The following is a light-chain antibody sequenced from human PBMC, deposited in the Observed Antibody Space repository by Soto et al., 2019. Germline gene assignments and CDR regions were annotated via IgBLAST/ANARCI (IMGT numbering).Light chain of an antibody. Sequence: AIRMTQSPSSLSASTGDGVTITCRASQGVSNYLAWYQQKPGQAPKVLIHAASTLQGGVPSRFSGSGSGTDFTLTISGLQSDDCATYYCQQYYTYPWTCGQGTKVDIK. CDR2: AAS. J-gene: IGKJ1*01. CDR1: QGVSNY. V-gene: IGKV1-8*01. CDR3: QQYYTYPWT.